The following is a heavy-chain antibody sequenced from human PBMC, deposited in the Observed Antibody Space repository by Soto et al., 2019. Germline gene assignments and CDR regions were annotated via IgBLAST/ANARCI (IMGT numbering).Heavy chain of an antibody. D-gene: IGHD2-2*01. CDR1: GYTFTSYA. CDR2: INAGNGNT. Sequence: ASVKVSCKASGYTFTSYAMHWVRQAPGQRLEWMGWINAGNGNTKYSQKFQGRVTITRDTSASTAYMELSSLRSEDTAVYYCARAWGGFCSSTSCRPAGLVRRGNWFDPWGQGTLVTVSS. CDR3: ARAWGGFCSSTSCRPAGLVRRGNWFDP. V-gene: IGHV1-3*01. J-gene: IGHJ5*02.